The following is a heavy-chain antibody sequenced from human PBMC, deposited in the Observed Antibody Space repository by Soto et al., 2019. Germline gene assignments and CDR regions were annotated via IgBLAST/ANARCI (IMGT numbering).Heavy chain of an antibody. Sequence: SETLSLTCTVSGGSTSSYYWSWIRQPPGKGLEWIGYIYYSGSTNYNPSLKSRVTISVDTSKNQFSLKLSSVTAADTAVYYCARQSGYCSSTSCYRYYYYMDVWGKGTTVTVSS. V-gene: IGHV4-59*08. D-gene: IGHD2-2*01. CDR1: GGSTSSYY. CDR2: IYYSGST. CDR3: ARQSGYCSSTSCYRYYYYMDV. J-gene: IGHJ6*03.